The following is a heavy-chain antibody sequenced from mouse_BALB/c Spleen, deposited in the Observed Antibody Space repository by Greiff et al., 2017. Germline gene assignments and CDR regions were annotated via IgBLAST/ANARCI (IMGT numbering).Heavy chain of an antibody. J-gene: IGHJ4*01. V-gene: IGHV3-6*02. Sequence: DVKLVESGPGLVKPSQSLSLTCSVTGYSITSGYYWNWIRQFPGNKLEWMGYISYDGSNNYNPSLKNRISITRDTSKNQFFLKLNSVTTEDTATYYCARGDGLYAMDYWGQGTSVTVSS. D-gene: IGHD2-3*01. CDR2: ISYDGSN. CDR1: GYSITSGYY. CDR3: ARGDGLYAMDY.